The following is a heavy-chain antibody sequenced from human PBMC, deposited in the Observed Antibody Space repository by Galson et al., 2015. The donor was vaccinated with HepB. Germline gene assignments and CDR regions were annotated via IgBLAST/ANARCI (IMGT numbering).Heavy chain of an antibody. CDR1: GFTFSNAW. Sequence: SLRLSCAASGFTFSNAWMSWVRQAPGKGLEWVGRIKSKTDGGTTDYAAPVKGRFTISRDDSKNTLYLQMNSLKTEDTAVYYCTTLGRGPYYDILTGYYSGLSYYYGMDVWGQGTTVTVSS. V-gene: IGHV3-15*01. J-gene: IGHJ6*02. D-gene: IGHD3-9*01. CDR2: IKSKTDGGTT. CDR3: TTLGRGPYYDILTGYYSGLSYYYGMDV.